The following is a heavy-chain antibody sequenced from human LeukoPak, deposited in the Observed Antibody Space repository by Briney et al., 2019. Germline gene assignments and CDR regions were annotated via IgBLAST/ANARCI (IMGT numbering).Heavy chain of an antibody. D-gene: IGHD3-9*01. V-gene: IGHV1-2*02. J-gene: IGHJ4*02. CDR1: GYTFTDYY. Sequence: ASVKVSCKASGYTFTDYYMHWFRLAPGQGLEWMGEINDNSGGTKYAQKFQGRVTLTRDTSITTAYLELSSLISDDTAIYYCARDSAATGLSFDYWGQGTLVTVSP. CDR3: ARDSAATGLSFDY. CDR2: INDNSGGT.